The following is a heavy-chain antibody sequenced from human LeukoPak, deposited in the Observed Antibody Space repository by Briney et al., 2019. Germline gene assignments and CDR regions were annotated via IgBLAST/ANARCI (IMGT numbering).Heavy chain of an antibody. CDR2: DYSGGDT. CDR1: GFSVSNNY. D-gene: IGHD1-14*01. CDR3: ARDSTGASV. V-gene: IGHV3-53*01. J-gene: IGHJ6*04. Sequence: PGGSLRISRATSGFSVSNNYVSWVRQAPGEGLEWISADYSGGDTYYLEAVRGRFTISRDNSKNTIHLQMNGLTPEDTAMYYCARDSTGASVWGKGTTVTVSS.